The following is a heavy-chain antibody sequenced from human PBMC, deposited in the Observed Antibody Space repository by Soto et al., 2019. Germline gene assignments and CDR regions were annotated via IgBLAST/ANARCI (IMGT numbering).Heavy chain of an antibody. V-gene: IGHV1-46*01. CDR1: GYTFTTYY. CDR3: ARGLIYDSSGYYFDY. Sequence: QVQLVQSGAEVKKPGASVKVSCKASGYTFTTYYMHWVRQAPGQGLEWMGIINPSGGSTRYAQKYQVRFTMTRDTSPSTVYMELSSLNSEDTAVYYCARGLIYDSSGYYFDYWGQGTLVTVSS. CDR2: INPSGGST. J-gene: IGHJ4*02. D-gene: IGHD3-22*01.